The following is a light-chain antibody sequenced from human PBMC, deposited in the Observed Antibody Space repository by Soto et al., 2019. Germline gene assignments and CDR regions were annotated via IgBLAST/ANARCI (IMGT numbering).Light chain of an antibody. Sequence: QSVLTQPASVSGSPGQSITISCTGTSSDVGGYNYVSWYQQHPGKAPKLMIYGVTNRPSGVSNRFSGSKSGNTASLTISGLQDDDEADYYCSSYTSSTTLSVIFGGGTKLTVL. CDR1: SSDVGGYNY. V-gene: IGLV2-14*01. J-gene: IGLJ2*01. CDR3: SSYTSSTTLSVI. CDR2: GVT.